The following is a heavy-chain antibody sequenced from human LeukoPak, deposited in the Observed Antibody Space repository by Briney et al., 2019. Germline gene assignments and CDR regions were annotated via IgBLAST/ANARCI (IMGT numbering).Heavy chain of an antibody. Sequence: ASVKVSCKASGYTFTSYDIHWVRQATGQGLEWMGWMNPNSGNTGCAQKLQGRVTMTTDTSTSTAYMELRSLRSDDTAVYYCARDRARGWVDYWGQGTLVTVSS. V-gene: IGHV1-8*02. CDR3: ARDRARGWVDY. CDR2: MNPNSGNT. CDR1: GYTFTSYD. D-gene: IGHD6-19*01. J-gene: IGHJ4*02.